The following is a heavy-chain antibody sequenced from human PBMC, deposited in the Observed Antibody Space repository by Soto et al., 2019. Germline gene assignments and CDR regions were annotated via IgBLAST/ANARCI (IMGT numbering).Heavy chain of an antibody. V-gene: IGHV3-23*01. CDR2: ISGSDDST. D-gene: IGHD3-3*01. J-gene: IGHJ5*02. CDR3: ARDLGTIFGVIRPNWFDP. Sequence: GESLKISCAASGFTFSSYAMSWVRQAPGKGLEWVSVISGSDDSTYYANSVKGRFTISRDNSKNTLYLQMNSLRAEDTAVYYCARDLGTIFGVIRPNWFDPWGQGTLVTVSS. CDR1: GFTFSSYA.